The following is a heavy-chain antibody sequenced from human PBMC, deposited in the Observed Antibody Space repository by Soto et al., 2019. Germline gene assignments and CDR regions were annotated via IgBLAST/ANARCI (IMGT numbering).Heavy chain of an antibody. CDR3: ATYSPGSSNPDY. CDR1: SASVSSEQW. D-gene: IGHD4-4*01. J-gene: IGHJ4*02. V-gene: IGHV4-30-4*08. CDR2: IYYSGST. Sequence: SETLSLTCVVYSASVSSEQWWSWVRQPPGKGLEWIGYIYYSGSTYYNPSLKSRVTISVDTSKNQFSLKLNSVTAADTAVYYCATYSPGSSNPDYWGQGTLVTVSS.